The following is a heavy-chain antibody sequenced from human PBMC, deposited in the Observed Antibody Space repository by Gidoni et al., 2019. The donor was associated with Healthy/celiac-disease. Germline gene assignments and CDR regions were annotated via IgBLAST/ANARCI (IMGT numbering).Heavy chain of an antibody. CDR2: IRSKAYGGTT. CDR1: GFTFGDYA. J-gene: IGHJ4*02. V-gene: IGHV3-49*03. Sequence: EVQLVESGGGLVQPGRSLRLCCTASGFTFGDYAMSGFRQAPGKGRGCVGFIRSKAYGGTTEYAASVKGRFTISRDDSKSIAYLQMNSLKTEDTAVYYCTREALRWNYDYWGQGTLVTVSS. D-gene: IGHD1-7*01. CDR3: TREALRWNYDY.